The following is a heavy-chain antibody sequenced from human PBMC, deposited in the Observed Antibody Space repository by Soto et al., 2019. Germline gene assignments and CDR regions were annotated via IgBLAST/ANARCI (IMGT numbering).Heavy chain of an antibody. Sequence: SETLSLTCTVSGGSISSYYWSWIRQPAGKGMEWIGRIHTTDGTDYNPSLKSRVTMSIDTSNNQFSLKLSSLTAADTAVYYCARALSSAAGLYFDFWGQGTLVTVSS. CDR3: ARALSSAAGLYFDF. CDR1: GGSISSYY. D-gene: IGHD6-13*01. J-gene: IGHJ4*02. CDR2: IHTTDGT. V-gene: IGHV4-4*07.